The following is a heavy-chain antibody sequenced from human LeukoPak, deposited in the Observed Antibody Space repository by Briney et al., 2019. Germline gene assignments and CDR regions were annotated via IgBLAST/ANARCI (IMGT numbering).Heavy chain of an antibody. J-gene: IGHJ4*02. CDR2: INPNSSDT. CDR3: AAYDILSGSVY. CDR1: GYTFTDYH. D-gene: IGHD3-9*01. Sequence: ASVKVSCKASGYTFTDYHMHWLRQAPGQGLEWMGWINPNSSDTYSAQKFQGRVTMTRDTSISSGNMVLSRLKSDDTAVYYCAAYDILSGSVYWGQGSLVTVSS. V-gene: IGHV1-2*02.